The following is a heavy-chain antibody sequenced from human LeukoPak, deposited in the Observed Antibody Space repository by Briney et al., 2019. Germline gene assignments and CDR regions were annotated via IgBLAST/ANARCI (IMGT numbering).Heavy chain of an antibody. J-gene: IGHJ4*02. D-gene: IGHD6-13*01. CDR2: IYYSGST. Sequence: SQTLSLTCTVSGDSISSGGYYWSWIRQPPGKGLEWIGYIYYSGSTNYNPSLKSRVTISVDTSKNQFSLKLSSVTAADTAVYYCARAQRDSSSWYVDYWGQGTLVTVSS. V-gene: IGHV4-61*08. CDR3: ARAQRDSSSWYVDY. CDR1: GDSISSGGYY.